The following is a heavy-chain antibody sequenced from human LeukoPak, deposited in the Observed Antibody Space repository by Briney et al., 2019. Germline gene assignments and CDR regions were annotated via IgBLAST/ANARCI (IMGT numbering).Heavy chain of an antibody. Sequence: GGSLRLSCAASGFSFSSYNMNWVRQAPGRGLEWVSYISSSGSTLYYADSVKGRFTISRDNAKNTLYLQMNSLRAEDTAVYYCARVRATFSPHFDNWGQGTLVTVSS. CDR2: ISSSGSTL. CDR3: ARVRATFSPHFDN. CDR1: GFSFSSYN. J-gene: IGHJ4*02. D-gene: IGHD5-12*01. V-gene: IGHV3-48*04.